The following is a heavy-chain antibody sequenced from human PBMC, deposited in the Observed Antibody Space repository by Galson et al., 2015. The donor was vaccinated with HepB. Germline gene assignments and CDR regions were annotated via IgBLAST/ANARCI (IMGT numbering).Heavy chain of an antibody. D-gene: IGHD2-15*01. Sequence: SLRLSCGASGFSFTRYAMTWVRQAPGKGLEWVSSITSSGGNSYYTDSVKGRFTVSRDHSKNTLLLQLNSLRAEDTAMYFCAKDGIMVANNPYHFHYWGQGTLVTVSS. J-gene: IGHJ4*02. CDR1: GFSFTRYA. CDR3: AKDGIMVANNPYHFHY. V-gene: IGHV3-23*01. CDR2: ITSSGGNS.